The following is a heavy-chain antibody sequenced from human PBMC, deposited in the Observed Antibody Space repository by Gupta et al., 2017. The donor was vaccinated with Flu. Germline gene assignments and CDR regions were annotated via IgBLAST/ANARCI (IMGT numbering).Heavy chain of an antibody. D-gene: IGHD4-17*01. CDR3: ARDLGVTTVVTPPSNWFDP. Sequence: QVQLVESGGGVVQPGRSLRLSCAASGFPFSSYGMPWVRQAPGKGLEGVAVIWYDGSNKYYADSVKGRITISRDNSKNTLYLQRNSLRAEDTAVYYCARDLGVTTVVTPPSNWFDPWGQGTLVTVSS. J-gene: IGHJ5*02. CDR1: GFPFSSYG. CDR2: IWYDGSNK. V-gene: IGHV3-33*01.